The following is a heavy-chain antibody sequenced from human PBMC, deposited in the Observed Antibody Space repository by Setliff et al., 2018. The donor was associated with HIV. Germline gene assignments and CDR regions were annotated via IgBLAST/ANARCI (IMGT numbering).Heavy chain of an antibody. CDR1: GFTFRNYK. Sequence: GGSLRLSCAASGFTFRNYKFNWVRQAPGRGLEWVSSISIGSGGAIDYADSVQGRFTISRDNSKNSLYLQMNSLRAEDTAVYFCARDWRYDILTGKAVSDHWGQGILVTVSS. J-gene: IGHJ4*02. D-gene: IGHD3-9*01. CDR3: ARDWRYDILTGKAVSDH. V-gene: IGHV3-21*01. CDR2: ISIGSGGAI.